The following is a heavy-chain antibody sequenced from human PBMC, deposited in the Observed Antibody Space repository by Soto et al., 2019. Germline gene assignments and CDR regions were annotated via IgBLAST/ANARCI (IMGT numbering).Heavy chain of an antibody. Sequence: QVQLQESGPGLVKPSQTLSLTCTVSGGSISSGGYYWIWIRQHPGKGLEWIGYIYYSGSTYYNPSLKSRVTISVDTSKNQFSLKLSSVPAADTAVYYCARGTYYYGSEPNNDAFDIWGQGTMVTVSS. V-gene: IGHV4-31*03. CDR1: GGSISSGGYY. CDR2: IYYSGST. J-gene: IGHJ3*02. D-gene: IGHD3-10*01. CDR3: ARGTYYYGSEPNNDAFDI.